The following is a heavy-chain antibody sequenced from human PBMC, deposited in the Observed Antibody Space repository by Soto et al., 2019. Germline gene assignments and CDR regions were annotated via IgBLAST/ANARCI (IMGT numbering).Heavy chain of an antibody. Sequence: SETLSLTCAVSGGSVSSGSYFWTWIRQSPGKGLEWVGYITDVGSTNYNPSLKSRVTISADTTKNHFSLNLRSVTAADTAVYYCARQRVLPAQYFFDYWGQGIPVTSPQ. J-gene: IGHJ4*02. D-gene: IGHD6-25*01. V-gene: IGHV4-61*03. CDR2: ITDVGST. CDR1: GGSVSSGSYF. CDR3: ARQRVLPAQYFFDY.